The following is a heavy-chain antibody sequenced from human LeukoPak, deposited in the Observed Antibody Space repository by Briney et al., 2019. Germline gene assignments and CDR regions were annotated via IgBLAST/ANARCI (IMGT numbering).Heavy chain of an antibody. Sequence: GESLKISCKGSGYSFTSYWIGWVRQMPGKGLEWIGIIYPGDSDTRYSPSFQGQVTISADKSISTVYLQWSSLKASDTAMYYCATGSIFGVITLDYWGPGTLVTVSS. D-gene: IGHD3-3*01. CDR2: IYPGDSDT. CDR1: GYSFTSYW. CDR3: ATGSIFGVITLDY. J-gene: IGHJ4*02. V-gene: IGHV5-51*01.